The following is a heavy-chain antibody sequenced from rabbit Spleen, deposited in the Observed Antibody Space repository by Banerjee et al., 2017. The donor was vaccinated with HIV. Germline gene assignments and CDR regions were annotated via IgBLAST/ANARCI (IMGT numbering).Heavy chain of an antibody. Sequence: QSLEESGGDLVKPGASLTLTCTASGFSFSSSYWICWVRQAPGKGLEWIACIDAGGSGTTYYASWAKGRFTISKTSSTTVTLQMTSLTVADTATYFCARDTGSSFSTYGMDLWGQGTLVTVS. CDR2: IDAGGSGTT. CDR3: ARDTGSSFSTYGMDL. J-gene: IGHJ6*01. CDR1: GFSFSSSYW. D-gene: IGHD8-1*01. V-gene: IGHV1S40*01.